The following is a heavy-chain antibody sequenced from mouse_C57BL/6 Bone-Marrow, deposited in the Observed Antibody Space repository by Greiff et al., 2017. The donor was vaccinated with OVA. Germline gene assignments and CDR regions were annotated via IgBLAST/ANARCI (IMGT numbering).Heavy chain of an antibody. D-gene: IGHD1-1*01. Sequence: VQLQQSGPELVKPGASVKISCKASGYTFTDYYMNWVKQSHGKSLEWIGDINPNNGGTSYNQKFKGKATLTVDKSSSTAYMELRSLTSEDSAVYYCARNYGLDYWGQGTTLIVSS. CDR3: ARNYGLDY. CDR1: GYTFTDYY. V-gene: IGHV1-26*01. CDR2: INPNNGGT. J-gene: IGHJ2*01.